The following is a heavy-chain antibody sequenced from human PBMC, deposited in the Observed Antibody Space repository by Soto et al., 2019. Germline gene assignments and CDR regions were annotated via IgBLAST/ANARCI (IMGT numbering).Heavy chain of an antibody. J-gene: IGHJ6*02. V-gene: IGHV1-2*02. D-gene: IGHD1-26*01. CDR3: AREEIGGRYRYGMDV. CDR1: GYTFTGYY. Sequence: ASVKVSCKASGYTFTGYYMHWVRQAPGQGLEWMGWINANSGDTNYAQKFQGRVTMTRDTSISTAYMELRSLRSDDTAVYYCAREEIGGRYRYGMDVWGQGTTVTVSS. CDR2: INANSGDT.